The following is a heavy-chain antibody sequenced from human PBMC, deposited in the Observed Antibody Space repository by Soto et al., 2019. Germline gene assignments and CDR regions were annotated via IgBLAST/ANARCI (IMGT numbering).Heavy chain of an antibody. V-gene: IGHV4-31*03. J-gene: IGHJ3*02. D-gene: IGHD5-18*01. CDR3: ARGGYSYGDDAFDI. CDR1: GGSISSGGYY. CDR2: TYYSGST. Sequence: QVQLQESGPGLVKPSQTLSLTCTVSGGSISSGGYYWSWIRQHPGKALEWIGYTYYSGSTYYNPSLKSRVTRSVDTSKNHFSLKLSSVTAADTAVYYYARGGYSYGDDAFDIWGQGTMVTVSS.